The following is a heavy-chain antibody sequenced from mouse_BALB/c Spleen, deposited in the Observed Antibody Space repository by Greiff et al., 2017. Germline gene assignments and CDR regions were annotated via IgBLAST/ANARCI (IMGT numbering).Heavy chain of an antibody. CDR2: IDPANGNT. D-gene: IGHD1-1*01. Sequence: EVKVVESGAELVKPGASVKLSCTASGFTIKDTYMHWVKQRPEQGLEWIGRIDPANGNTKYDPKFQGKATITADTTSNTAYLQLSSLTSEDTAVYYCARSYYCGSSYFDYWGQGTTLTVSS. V-gene: IGHV14-3*02. J-gene: IGHJ2*01. CDR1: GFTIKDTY. CDR3: ARSYYCGSSYFDY.